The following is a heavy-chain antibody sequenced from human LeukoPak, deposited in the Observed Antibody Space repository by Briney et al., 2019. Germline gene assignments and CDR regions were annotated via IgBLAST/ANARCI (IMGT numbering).Heavy chain of an antibody. D-gene: IGHD3-22*01. V-gene: IGHV4-59*01. CDR3: ATGESSGYLNGLVY. CDR1: GGSINSYY. CDR2: IRYSGST. J-gene: IGHJ4*02. Sequence: SETLSLTCTVSGGSINSYYWSWIRQPPGKGLEWIGYIRYSGSTNYNPSLKSRVTISVDTSKNQFSLKLSSVTAADTAVYYCATGESSGYLNGLVYWGQGTLVTVSS.